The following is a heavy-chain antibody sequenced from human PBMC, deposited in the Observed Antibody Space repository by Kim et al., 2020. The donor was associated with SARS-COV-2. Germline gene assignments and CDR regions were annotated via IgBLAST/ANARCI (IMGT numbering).Heavy chain of an antibody. J-gene: IGHJ4*02. V-gene: IGHV3-33*05. CDR1: KFIFSSFA. D-gene: IGHD6-19*01. Sequence: GGSLRLSCATSKFIFSSFAMHWVRQAPGKGLEWVAVISYDENYKFYADSVKGRFTISRDNSENTVYLQMNNLRVDDTAVYYCARPPYSSGLPLLDPFEFWGQGTLVTVSS. CDR2: ISYDENYK. CDR3: ARPPYSSGLPLLDPFEF.